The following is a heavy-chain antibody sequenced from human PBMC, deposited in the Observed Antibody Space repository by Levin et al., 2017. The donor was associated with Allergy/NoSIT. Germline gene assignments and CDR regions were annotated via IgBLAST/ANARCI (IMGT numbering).Heavy chain of an antibody. Sequence: GESLKISCAASGFTFSSYGMHWVRQAPGKGLEWVAVISYDGSNKYYADSVKGRFTISRDNSKNTLYLQMNSLRAEDTAVYYCAKDGVLTGYRDYIDYWGQGTLVTVSS. J-gene: IGHJ4*02. CDR3: AKDGVLTGYRDYIDY. D-gene: IGHD3-9*01. CDR1: GFTFSSYG. CDR2: ISYDGSNK. V-gene: IGHV3-30*18.